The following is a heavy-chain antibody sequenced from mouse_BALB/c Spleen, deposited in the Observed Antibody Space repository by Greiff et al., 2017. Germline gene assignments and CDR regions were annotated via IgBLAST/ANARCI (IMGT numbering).Heavy chain of an antibody. CDR2: IWGDGST. CDR1: GFSLTGYG. J-gene: IGHJ4*01. D-gene: IGHD2-4*01. V-gene: IGHV2-6-7*01. CDR3: ARSTMIKSYAMDY. Sequence: VKLKESGPGLVAPSQSLSITCTVSGFSLTGYGVNWVRQPPGKGLEWLGMIWGDGSTDYNSALKSRLSISKDNSKSQVFLKMNSLQTDDTARYYCARSTMIKSYAMDYWGQGTSVTVSS.